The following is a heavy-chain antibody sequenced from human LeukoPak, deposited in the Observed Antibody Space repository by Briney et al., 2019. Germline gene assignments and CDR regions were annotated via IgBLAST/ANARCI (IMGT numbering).Heavy chain of an antibody. CDR1: GFTFTSSA. V-gene: IGHV1-58*01. J-gene: IGHJ4*02. Sequence: SVKVSCKASGFTFTSSAVQWVRQARGQRLEWTGWIVVGSGNTNYAQEFQERVTITRDMSTSTAYMELSSLRSEDTAVYYCAAGTGTRGDFDYWGQGTLVTVSS. D-gene: IGHD1-7*01. CDR3: AAGTGTRGDFDY. CDR2: IVVGSGNT.